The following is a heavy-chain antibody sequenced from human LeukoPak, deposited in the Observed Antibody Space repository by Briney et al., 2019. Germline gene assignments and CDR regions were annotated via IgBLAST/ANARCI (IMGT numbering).Heavy chain of an antibody. V-gene: IGHV3-23*01. CDR1: GFTFSSYA. Sequence: GGSLRLSCAASGFTFSSYAMSWVRQAPGKGLEWVSAISGSGGSTYYADSVKGRFTTSRDNSKNTLYLQMNSLRAEDTAVYYCAKDSRAGGDAFDIWGQGTMVTVSS. J-gene: IGHJ3*02. CDR3: AKDSRAGGDAFDI. CDR2: ISGSGGST. D-gene: IGHD3-10*01.